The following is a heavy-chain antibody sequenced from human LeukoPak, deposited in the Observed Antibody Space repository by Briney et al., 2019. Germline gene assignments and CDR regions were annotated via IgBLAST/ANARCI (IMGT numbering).Heavy chain of an antibody. CDR3: AKDMALTMIVVVSSTNGSYAQDNWFDP. Sequence: GASVKVSCKASGYTFTSYAMNWVRQAPGQGLEWMGWINTNTGNPTYAQGFTGRFVFSLDTSVSTAYLQISSLKAEDTAVYYCAKDMALTMIVVVSSTNGSYAQDNWFDPWGQGTLVTVSS. J-gene: IGHJ5*02. V-gene: IGHV7-4-1*02. D-gene: IGHD3-22*01. CDR1: GYTFTSYA. CDR2: INTNTGNP.